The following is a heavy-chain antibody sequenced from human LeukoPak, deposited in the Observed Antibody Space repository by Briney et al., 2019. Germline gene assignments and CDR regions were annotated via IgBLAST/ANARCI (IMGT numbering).Heavy chain of an antibody. CDR3: ARKGVYNWNDSYYYGMDV. Sequence: VASVKVSCKASGGTFSSYAISWVRQAPGQGLEWMGGIIPIFGTAYYAQKFQGRVTITADKSTSTAYMELSSLRSEDTAVYYCARKGVYNWNDSYYYGMDVWGKGTTVTVPS. V-gene: IGHV1-69*06. CDR1: GGTFSSYA. J-gene: IGHJ6*04. CDR2: IIPIFGTA. D-gene: IGHD1-1*01.